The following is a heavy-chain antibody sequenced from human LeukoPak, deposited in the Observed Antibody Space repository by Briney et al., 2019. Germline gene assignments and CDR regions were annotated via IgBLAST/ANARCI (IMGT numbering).Heavy chain of an antibody. CDR1: GFTFGNYA. CDR3: AKCSRRPEGGSGCCNWFGT. D-gene: IGHD3-3*01. CDR2: LSSSGGNP. Sequence: AGSLRLSCAASGFTFGNYAMSWVRQAPGKGLEWVSSLSSSGGNPNYADSVKGRFTISRDNSKNTLFMQMNGLRAEDTALYSCAKCSRRPEGGSGCCNWFGTWGRGTQVTVSS. V-gene: IGHV3-23*01. J-gene: IGHJ5*02.